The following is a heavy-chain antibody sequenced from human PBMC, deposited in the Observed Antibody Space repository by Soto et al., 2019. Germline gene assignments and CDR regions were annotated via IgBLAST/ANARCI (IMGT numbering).Heavy chain of an antibody. CDR1: GGSISSDNYF. D-gene: IGHD6-13*01. Sequence: QVQLQESGPGLVTPSQTLSLTCTVSGGSISSDNYFWSWIRQHPGKGLEWIGYIDYIGRAYYNPSLKSRVTTAVDTSKNQFSLRLSSVTVADTATYYCAREVKAASAPDAFDIWGQGTVVTVSS. V-gene: IGHV4-31*03. J-gene: IGHJ3*02. CDR2: IDYIGRA. CDR3: AREVKAASAPDAFDI.